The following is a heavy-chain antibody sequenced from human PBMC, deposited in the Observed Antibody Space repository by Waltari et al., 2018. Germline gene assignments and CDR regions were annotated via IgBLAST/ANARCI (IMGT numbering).Heavy chain of an antibody. CDR3: ARGVGIVVVVAATHWFDP. Sequence: QVQLQQWGAGLLKPSATLSLTCAVYGGSFSGYYWSWISQPPGKGLEGIGEINHSGSTNYNPSLKSRVTISVDTSKNQFSLKLSSVTAADTAVYYCARGVGIVVVVAATHWFDPWGQGTLVTVSS. J-gene: IGHJ5*02. CDR2: INHSGST. CDR1: GGSFSGYY. D-gene: IGHD2-15*01. V-gene: IGHV4-34*01.